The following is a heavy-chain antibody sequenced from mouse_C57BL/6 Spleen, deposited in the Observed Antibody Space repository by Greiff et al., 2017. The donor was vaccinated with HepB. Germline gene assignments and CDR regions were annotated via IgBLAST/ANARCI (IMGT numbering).Heavy chain of an antibody. CDR3: ARERAGKSYAMEY. J-gene: IGHJ4*01. D-gene: IGHD3-3*01. CDR2: ISSGSSTI. CDR1: GFTFSDYG. V-gene: IGHV5-17*01. Sequence: EVQRVESGGGLVKPGGSLKLSCAASGFTFSDYGMHWVRQAPEKGLEWVAYISSGSSTIYYADKVKGRFTISRDNSKNTLFLQLNSLRSGDTAMYYCARERAGKSYAMEYWGQGTSVTVSS.